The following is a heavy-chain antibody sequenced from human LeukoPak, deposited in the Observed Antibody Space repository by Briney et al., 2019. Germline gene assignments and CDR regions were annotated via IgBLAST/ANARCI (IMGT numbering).Heavy chain of an antibody. Sequence: GGSLRLSCAASGFTFGDYSMHWVRQAPGKGLEWVSGISWNSGSIGYADSVKGRFTISRDNAKNSLYLQMNSLRAEDAALYYCAKAGVSGGAFDIWGQGTMVTVSS. J-gene: IGHJ3*02. CDR3: AKAGVSGGAFDI. V-gene: IGHV3-9*01. CDR2: ISWNSGSI. CDR1: GFTFGDYS.